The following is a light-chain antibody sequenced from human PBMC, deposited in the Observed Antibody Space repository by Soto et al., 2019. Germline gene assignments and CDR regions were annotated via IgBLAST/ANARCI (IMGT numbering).Light chain of an antibody. V-gene: IGLV2-14*01. CDR2: DVS. J-gene: IGLJ1*01. CDR1: SSDVGGYNY. Sequence: QSVLTQPASVSGSPGQSITISCTGTSSDVGGYNYVSWYQQHPGKAPKLMIYDVSNRPSGVSNRFSGSKSGNTASLTISGLQAEDEADYYCSSYTSSSTPYVFGTGTKPPS. CDR3: SSYTSSSTPYV.